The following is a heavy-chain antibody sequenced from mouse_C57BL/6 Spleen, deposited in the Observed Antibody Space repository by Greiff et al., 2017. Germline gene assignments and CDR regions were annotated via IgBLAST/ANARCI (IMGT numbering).Heavy chain of an antibody. CDR1: GYTFTSYW. Sequence: QVQLQQPGAELVRPGFSVKLSCKASGYTFTSYWMDWVKQRPGQGLEWIGNIYPSDSETHYTQKFKDKATLTVDKASSTAYMQLSSLTSEDSAVXYCARSGFGSYGWFAYWGQGTLVTVSA. CDR2: IYPSDSET. J-gene: IGHJ3*01. D-gene: IGHD1-1*02. CDR3: ARSGFGSYGWFAY. V-gene: IGHV1-61*01.